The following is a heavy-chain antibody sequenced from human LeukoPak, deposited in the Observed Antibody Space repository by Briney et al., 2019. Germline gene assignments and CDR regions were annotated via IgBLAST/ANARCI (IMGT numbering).Heavy chain of an antibody. CDR1: GGSFSGYY. V-gene: IGHV4-34*01. Sequence: SETLSLTCAVYGGSFSGYYWSWIRQPPGKGLEWIGEINHSGSTNYNPSLKSRVIISLDMSKNQFSLKLSSVTAADTAVYYCARGPPAKPGTGYYYGMDVWGQGTTVTVSS. D-gene: IGHD2-2*01. CDR2: INHSGST. J-gene: IGHJ6*02. CDR3: ARGPPAKPGTGYYYGMDV.